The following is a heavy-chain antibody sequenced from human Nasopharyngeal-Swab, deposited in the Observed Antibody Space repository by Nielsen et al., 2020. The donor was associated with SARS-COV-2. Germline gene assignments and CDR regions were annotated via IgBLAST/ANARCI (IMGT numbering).Heavy chain of an antibody. CDR1: GFTFDDYG. CDR3: ARVVSSSGYPDAFDI. V-gene: IGHV3-20*01. CDR2: INWSGGST. D-gene: IGHD3-22*01. J-gene: IGHJ3*02. Sequence: GESLKISCAASGFTFDDYGMSWVRQAPGKGLEWVSGINWSGGSTGYADSVKGRFTISRDNAKNSLYLQMNSLRAEDTALYHCARVVSSSGYPDAFDIWGQGTMVTVSS.